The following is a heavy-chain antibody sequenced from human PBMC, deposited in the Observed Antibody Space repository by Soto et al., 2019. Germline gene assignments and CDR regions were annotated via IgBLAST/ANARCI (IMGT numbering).Heavy chain of an antibody. CDR1: GYTFTSYG. CDR2: ISAYNGNT. J-gene: IGHJ5*02. V-gene: IGHV1-18*01. CDR3: ARDLDCSGGSCYSQWFDP. Sequence: GTSVKVSCKDSGYTFTSYGSSWVRQAPGQGLEWMGWISAYNGNTNYAQKLQGRVTMTTDTSTSTAYMELRSLRSDDTAVYYCARDLDCSGGSCYSQWFDPWGQGTLVTVSS. D-gene: IGHD2-15*01.